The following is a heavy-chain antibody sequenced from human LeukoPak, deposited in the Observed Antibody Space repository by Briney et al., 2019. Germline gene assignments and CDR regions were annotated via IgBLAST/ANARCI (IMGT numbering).Heavy chain of an antibody. V-gene: IGHV1-3*01. D-gene: IGHD6-13*01. CDR3: ARHPDRAAAGRGFDY. CDR1: GYTFTSYA. Sequence: ASVKVSCKASGYTFTSYAMHWVRQAPGQRLEWMGWINPGNGNTKYSQKFQGRVTITRDTSASTAYMELSSLRSEDTSVYYCARHPDRAAAGRGFDYWGQGTLVTVSS. CDR2: INPGNGNT. J-gene: IGHJ4*02.